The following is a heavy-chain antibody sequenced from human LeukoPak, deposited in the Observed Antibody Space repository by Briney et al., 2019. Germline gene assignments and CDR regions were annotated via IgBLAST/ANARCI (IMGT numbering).Heavy chain of an antibody. D-gene: IGHD4-11*01. CDR3: ARGYTVTTPHRFGY. Sequence: ASVKVSCKASGYTFTGYYFHWVRHAPGQGLEWMGWINPNSGGTNYAQKFQGRVTMTRDTSISTAYMELSRLRSDDTAVYYCARGYTVTTPHRFGYWGQGTLVTVSS. CDR1: GYTFTGYY. CDR2: INPNSGGT. J-gene: IGHJ4*02. V-gene: IGHV1-2*02.